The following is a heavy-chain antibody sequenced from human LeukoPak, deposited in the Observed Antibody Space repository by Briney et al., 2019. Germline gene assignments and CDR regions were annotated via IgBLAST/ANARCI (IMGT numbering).Heavy chain of an antibody. CDR2: IHYTGTT. J-gene: IGHJ5*02. CDR1: GGSINNHY. Sequence: SETLSLTCIVSGGSINNHYWTWIRQTPGKGLEWIGDIHYTGTTKYNPSLKSRVTISIDTSKNQFSLKLSSVTAADTAVYYCARELGDFWSGYYRNWFDPWGQGTLVTVSS. V-gene: IGHV4-59*11. D-gene: IGHD3-3*01. CDR3: ARELGDFWSGYYRNWFDP.